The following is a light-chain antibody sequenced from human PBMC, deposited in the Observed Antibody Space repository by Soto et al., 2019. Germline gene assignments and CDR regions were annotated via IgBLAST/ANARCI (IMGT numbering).Light chain of an antibody. V-gene: IGLV2-14*03. CDR2: DVN. Sequence: QSALTQPASVSGSPGQSITISCTGTSSDIGAYNFVSWYQQHPGKAPKLMLYDVNIRPSGVSNRFSGSKSGNTASLTISGLQAGDEADYYCTSWTTSTTMIFGGGTKLTVL. J-gene: IGLJ2*01. CDR1: SSDIGAYNF. CDR3: TSWTTSTTMI.